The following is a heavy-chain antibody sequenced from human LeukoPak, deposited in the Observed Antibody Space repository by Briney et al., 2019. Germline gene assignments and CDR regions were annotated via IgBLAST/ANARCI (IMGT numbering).Heavy chain of an antibody. V-gene: IGHV1-69*05. CDR3: ARGVGLTIFGDAFDN. CDR2: IIPIFGTA. J-gene: IGHJ3*02. D-gene: IGHD3-9*01. CDR1: GGTLSSYA. Sequence: ASVKVSCKASGGTLSSYAISWVRQAPGQGLEWMGRIIPIFGTANYAQKFQGRVTITTDESTSTAYMELSSLRSEDTAVYYCARGVGLTIFGDAFDNWGQGTMVTVSS.